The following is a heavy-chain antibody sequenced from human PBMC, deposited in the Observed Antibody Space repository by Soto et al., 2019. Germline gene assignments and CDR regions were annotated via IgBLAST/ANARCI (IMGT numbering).Heavy chain of an antibody. J-gene: IGHJ4*02. V-gene: IGHV3-23*01. CDR3: AKGRGGSGSLTPRVDF. CDR2: ISGGGDTT. Sequence: EVQLLESGGGLVQPGGSLRLSFAASGFTFTNYPMPWVRRAPGRGLGWFSAISGGGDTTSYADSVKGRFTVSRDGSKNTLYLQMSSLRAEDTALYYCAKGRGGSGSLTPRVDFWGQGTLVTVSS. CDR1: GFTFTNYP. D-gene: IGHD3-10*01.